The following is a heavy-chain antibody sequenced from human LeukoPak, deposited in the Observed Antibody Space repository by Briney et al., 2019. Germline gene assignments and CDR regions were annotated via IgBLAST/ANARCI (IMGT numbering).Heavy chain of an antibody. Sequence: QTGGSLRLSCAASGFTFSSYAMSWVRQAPGKGLEWVSAISGSGGSTYYADSVKGRFTISRDNSKNTLYLQMNSLRAEDTAVYYCAKTGGPYGDPTESFDYWGQGTLVTVSS. CDR1: GFTFSSYA. J-gene: IGHJ4*02. CDR2: ISGSGGST. CDR3: AKTGGPYGDPTESFDY. V-gene: IGHV3-23*01. D-gene: IGHD4-17*01.